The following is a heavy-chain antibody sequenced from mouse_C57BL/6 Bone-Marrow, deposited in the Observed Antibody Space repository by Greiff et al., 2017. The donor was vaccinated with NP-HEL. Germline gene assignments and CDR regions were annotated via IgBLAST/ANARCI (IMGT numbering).Heavy chain of an antibody. D-gene: IGHD1-1*01. CDR1: GYTFTSYG. V-gene: IGHV1-58*01. CDR3: ARRNYYGSSPFAY. J-gene: IGHJ3*01. CDR2: IYIGNGYT. Sequence: VHVKQSGAELVRPGSSVKMSCKTSGYTFTSYGINWVKQRPGQGLEWIGYIYIGNGYTEYNEKFKGKATLTSDTSSSTAYMQLSSLTTEDSAIYFCARRNYYGSSPFAYWGQGTLVTVSA.